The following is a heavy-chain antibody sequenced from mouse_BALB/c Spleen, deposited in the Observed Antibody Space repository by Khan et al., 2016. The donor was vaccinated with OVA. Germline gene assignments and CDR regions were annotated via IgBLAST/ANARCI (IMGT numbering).Heavy chain of an antibody. CDR2: IDPPNDDS. Sequence: MQLEESGAELVKPGASVKLSCSASGFYIKDTYIHWMKQRPEQGLEWIGRIDPPNDDSKYGPKFQAKATLTADTSSNTAYLQLSSLTSEDTAVYYCATLYGNAFAYWGQGTLVSVSA. J-gene: IGHJ3*01. CDR3: ATLYGNAFAY. D-gene: IGHD2-1*01. V-gene: IGHV14-3*02. CDR1: GFYIKDTY.